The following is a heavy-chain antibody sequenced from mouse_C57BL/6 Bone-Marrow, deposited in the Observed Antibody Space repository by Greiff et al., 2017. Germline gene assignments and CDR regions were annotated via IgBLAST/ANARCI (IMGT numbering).Heavy chain of an antibody. CDR3: ARSYYYGWGFAY. CDR1: GYTFTNYW. V-gene: IGHV1-63*01. J-gene: IGHJ3*01. D-gene: IGHD1-2*01. Sequence: VQLQQSGAELVRPGTSVKMSCKASGYTFTNYWIGWAKQRPGHGLEWIGDIYPGGGYTNYNEKFKGKATLTADKSSSTAYMQFSSLTSEVSAIYYCARSYYYGWGFAYWGQGTLVTVSA. CDR2: IYPGGGYT.